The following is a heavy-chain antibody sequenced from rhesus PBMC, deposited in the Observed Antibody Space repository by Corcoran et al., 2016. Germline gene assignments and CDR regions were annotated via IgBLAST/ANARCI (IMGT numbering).Heavy chain of an antibody. CDR3: ARDLGSSNYAVDY. J-gene: IGHJ4*01. CDR1: GGSISDSYY. CDR2: IYCSGSST. V-gene: IGHV4-106*01. Sequence: QVQLQESGPGLVKPSATPSLTCDVSGGSISDSYYWIWIRQPPGHRLEWIGYIYCSGSSTYYNPSLKSLVTISTDTSKNQCSLKLSSVTAADTAVYYCARDLGSSNYAVDYWGQGVLVTVSS. D-gene: IGHD4-23*01.